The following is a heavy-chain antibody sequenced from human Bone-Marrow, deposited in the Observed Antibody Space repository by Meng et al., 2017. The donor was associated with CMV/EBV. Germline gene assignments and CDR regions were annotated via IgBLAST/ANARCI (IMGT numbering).Heavy chain of an antibody. CDR2: ISYDGSNK. CDR3: ARDIREGSGSYWSSYYYYYGMDV. Sequence: GESLKISCAASGFTFSNYAMHWVRQAPGKGLEWVAVISYDGSNKFYADSVKGRFTISRDNAKNSLYLQMNSLRAEDTAVYYCARDIREGSGSYWSSYYYYYGMDVWGQGTTVTVSS. CDR1: GFTFSNYA. D-gene: IGHD3-10*01. V-gene: IGHV3-30-3*01. J-gene: IGHJ6*02.